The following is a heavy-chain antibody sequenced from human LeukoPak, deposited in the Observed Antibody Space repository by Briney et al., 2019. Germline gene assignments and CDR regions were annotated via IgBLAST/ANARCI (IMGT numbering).Heavy chain of an antibody. CDR2: IYYSGST. CDR1: GGSPSSYY. D-gene: IGHD3-10*01. Sequence: SETLSLTCTVSGGSPSSYYWSWIRQPPGKGLEWIGYIYYSGSTNYNPSLKSRVTISVDTSKNQFSLKLSSVTAADTAVYYCARDGGLLYYYMDVWSKGTTVTVSS. CDR3: ARDGGLLYYYMDV. V-gene: IGHV4-59*01. J-gene: IGHJ6*03.